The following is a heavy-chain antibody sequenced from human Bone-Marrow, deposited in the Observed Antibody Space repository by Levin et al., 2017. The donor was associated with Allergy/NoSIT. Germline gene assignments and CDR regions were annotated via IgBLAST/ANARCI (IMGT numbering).Heavy chain of an antibody. Sequence: GESLKISCAASGFTVGNNFMIWVRQAPGKGLEWVSLIYSGGSTYYADSVKGRFTISRDSSKNTLYLQLNSLRAEDTAMYYCAGYSSLDCWGQGTLVTVSS. J-gene: IGHJ4*02. CDR1: GFTVGNNF. D-gene: IGHD6-19*01. V-gene: IGHV3-53*01. CDR2: IYSGGST. CDR3: AGYSSLDC.